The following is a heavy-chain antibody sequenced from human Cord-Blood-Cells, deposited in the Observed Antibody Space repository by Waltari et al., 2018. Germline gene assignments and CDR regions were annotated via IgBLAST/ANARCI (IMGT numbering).Heavy chain of an antibody. Sequence: QVQLVESGGGVVQPGRSLRLSCAASGFTFSSYGMHWVRQAPGKGLEWVAVISYDGSKKYYADSLKGRFTISIDNSKNTLYLQMNSLRAEDTAVYYCAKHKGDYDAFDIWGQGTMVTVSS. J-gene: IGHJ3*02. CDR3: AKHKGDYDAFDI. CDR1: GFTFSSYG. V-gene: IGHV3-30*18. CDR2: ISYDGSKK. D-gene: IGHD4-17*01.